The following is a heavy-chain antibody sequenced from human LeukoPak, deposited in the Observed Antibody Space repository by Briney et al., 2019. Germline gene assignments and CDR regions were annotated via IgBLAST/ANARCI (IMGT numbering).Heavy chain of an antibody. CDR1: GGSFSGYY. Sequence: EPSETLSLTCAVYGGSFSGYYWSWIRQPPGKGLEWIGEINHSGSTNYNPSLKSRVTISVDTSKNQFSLKLSSVTAADTAVYYCARGGLQLWPLRSGRRFDYWGQGTLVTVSS. CDR3: ARGGLQLWPLRSGRRFDY. J-gene: IGHJ4*02. CDR2: INHSGST. V-gene: IGHV4-34*01. D-gene: IGHD5-18*01.